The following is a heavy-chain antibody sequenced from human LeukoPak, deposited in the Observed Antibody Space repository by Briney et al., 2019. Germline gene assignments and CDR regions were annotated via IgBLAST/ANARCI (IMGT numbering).Heavy chain of an antibody. D-gene: IGHD6-13*01. J-gene: IGHJ4*02. V-gene: IGHV1-8*01. Sequence: ASVTVSCKASGYTFTSYDINWVRQAPGQGLEWMGWMNPNSGNTGYAQKFQGRVTMTRNTSISTAYMELSSLRSEDTAVYYCARGLVLAAAGDFDYWGQGTLVTVSS. CDR2: MNPNSGNT. CDR3: ARGLVLAAAGDFDY. CDR1: GYTFTSYD.